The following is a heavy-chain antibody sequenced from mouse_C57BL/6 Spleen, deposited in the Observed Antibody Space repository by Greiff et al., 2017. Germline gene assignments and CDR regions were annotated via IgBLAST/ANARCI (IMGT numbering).Heavy chain of an antibody. CDR1: GFNFKNSY. CDR3: ARSYWDVDV. J-gene: IGHJ1*03. V-gene: IGHV14-3*01. Sequence: EVQLQQSVAELVRPGASVKLSCTASGFNFKNSYMHWVKQRPDQGLEWIGRIDPANGNTKYAPKFQGKAIITADNSSNTAYLQPSSLTSEDSAIYYCARSYWDVDVWGTGTTVTGSS. CDR2: IDPANGNT.